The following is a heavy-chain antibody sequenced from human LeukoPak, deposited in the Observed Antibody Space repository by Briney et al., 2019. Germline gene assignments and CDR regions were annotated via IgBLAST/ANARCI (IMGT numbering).Heavy chain of an antibody. CDR1: GGSIRSGSYY. V-gene: IGHV4-61*02. CDR2: IYTSGST. D-gene: IGHD3-3*01. J-gene: IGHJ5*02. CDR3: ARDRLEWLLGLDP. Sequence: SQTLSLTCTVSGGSIRSGSYYWSWIRQPAGKGLEWIGRIYTSGSTNYNPSLKSRVTISVDTSKNQFSLKLSSVTAADTAVYYCARDRLEWLLGLDPWGQGTLVTVSS.